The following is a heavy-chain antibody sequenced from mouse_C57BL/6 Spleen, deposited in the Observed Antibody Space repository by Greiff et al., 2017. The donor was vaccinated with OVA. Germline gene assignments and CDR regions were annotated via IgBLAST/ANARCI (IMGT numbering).Heavy chain of an antibody. J-gene: IGHJ4*01. CDR1: GYTFTSYW. D-gene: IGHD2-4*01. V-gene: IGHV1-61*01. CDR2: IYPSDSET. Sequence: QVQLKQPGAELVRPGSSVKLSCKASGYTFTSYWMDWVKQRPGQGLEWIGNIYPSDSETHYNQKFKDKATLTVDKSSSTAYMQLSSLTSEDSAVYYCARRDYDDAMDYWGQGTSVTVSS. CDR3: ARRDYDDAMDY.